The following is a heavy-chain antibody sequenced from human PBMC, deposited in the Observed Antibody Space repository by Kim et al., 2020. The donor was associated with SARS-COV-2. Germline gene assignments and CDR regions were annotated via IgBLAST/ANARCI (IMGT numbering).Heavy chain of an antibody. Sequence: SGPTLVKPTQTLTLTCTFSGFSFSTSGVGVAWIRQPPTEALEWLALLYWNDDKRYNPFLKGRVTISRGTSENQVVLTLANMGPMDTGTYYCAHWDYRFGSYGGFDSWGQGNLVTVSS. J-gene: IGHJ4*02. CDR1: GFSFSTSGVG. CDR2: LYWNDDK. CDR3: AHWDYRFGSYGGFDS. D-gene: IGHD4-4*01. V-gene: IGHV2-5*01.